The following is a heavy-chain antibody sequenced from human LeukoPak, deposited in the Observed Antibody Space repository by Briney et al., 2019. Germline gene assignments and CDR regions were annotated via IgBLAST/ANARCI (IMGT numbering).Heavy chain of an antibody. Sequence: PSETLSLTCTVSGGSISSSSYYWGWIRQPPAKGREWIGSIYYSGSTYYNPSLQSRVTISVDTYNDQFSLKLTASPAADTAVYYCARRLAGTEDYWGQGTLVTVSS. CDR3: ARRLAGTEDY. CDR1: GGSISSSSYY. J-gene: IGHJ4*02. CDR2: IYYSGST. D-gene: IGHD6-13*01. V-gene: IGHV4-39*01.